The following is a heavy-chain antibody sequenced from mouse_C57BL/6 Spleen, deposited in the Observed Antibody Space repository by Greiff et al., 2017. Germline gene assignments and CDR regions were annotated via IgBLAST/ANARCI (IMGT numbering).Heavy chain of an antibody. CDR2: ISDGGSYT. J-gene: IGHJ2*01. Sequence: EVNVVESGGGLVKPGGSLKLSCAASGFTFSSYAMSWVRQTPEKRLEWVATISDGGSYTYYPDNVKGRFTISRDNAKNNLYLQMSHLKSEDTAMYYCARDWIYGNFDYWGQGTTLTVSS. CDR3: ARDWIYGNFDY. CDR1: GFTFSSYA. D-gene: IGHD2-1*01. V-gene: IGHV5-4*01.